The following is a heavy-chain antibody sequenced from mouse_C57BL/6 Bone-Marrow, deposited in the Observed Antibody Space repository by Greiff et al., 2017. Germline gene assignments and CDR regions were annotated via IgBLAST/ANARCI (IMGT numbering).Heavy chain of an antibody. CDR3: ARGGWGFDY. Sequence: QVHVKQPGAELVKPGASVKLSCKASGYTFTSYWMHWVKQRPGRGLEWIGRIDPNSGGTKYNEKFKGKATLTVDKPSSTAYRQLSSRTSEDAAFYECARGGWGFDYWGQGTTLTVSS. V-gene: IGHV1-72*01. CDR2: IDPNSGGT. D-gene: IGHD3-2*02. CDR1: GYTFTSYW. J-gene: IGHJ2*01.